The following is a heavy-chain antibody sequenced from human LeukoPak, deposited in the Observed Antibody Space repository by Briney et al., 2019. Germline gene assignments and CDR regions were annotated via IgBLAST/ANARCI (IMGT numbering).Heavy chain of an antibody. V-gene: IGHV4-38-2*02. CDR2: IHHSGST. CDR1: GYSISSGYY. D-gene: IGHD1-14*01. Sequence: SETLSLTCIVSGYSISSGYYWGWIRQPPGKGLEWIGNIHHSGSTYYNPSLKSRVTKSVDTSKNQLSLKLSSVTAADTAVYYCARGTVFDYRGQGTLVTVSS. CDR3: ARGTVFDY. J-gene: IGHJ4*02.